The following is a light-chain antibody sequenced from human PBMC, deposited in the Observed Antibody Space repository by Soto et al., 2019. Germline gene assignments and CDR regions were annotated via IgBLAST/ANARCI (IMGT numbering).Light chain of an antibody. Sequence: QSVLTQPASVSGSPGQSITISCTGTSSDVGAYNFVSWYQQHPGKAPKLIIYEVSNRPSGVSNRFSGSKSGNTASLTVSGLQAEDEADYYCTSYTSSSTPVFGTGTKLTVL. CDR1: SSDVGAYNF. J-gene: IGLJ1*01. CDR2: EVS. V-gene: IGLV2-14*01. CDR3: TSYTSSSTPV.